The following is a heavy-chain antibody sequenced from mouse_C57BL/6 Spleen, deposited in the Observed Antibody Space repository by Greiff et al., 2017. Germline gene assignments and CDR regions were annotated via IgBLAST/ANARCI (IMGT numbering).Heavy chain of an antibody. CDR3: ARHETVVPNYYAMDY. D-gene: IGHD1-1*01. Sequence: DVMLVESGGDLVKPGGSLKLSCAASGFTFSSYGMSWVRQTPDKRLEWVATISSGGSYTYYPDSVKGRFTISRDNAKNTLYLQMSSLKSEDTAMYYCARHETVVPNYYAMDYWGQGTSVTVSS. J-gene: IGHJ4*01. CDR1: GFTFSSYG. V-gene: IGHV5-6*02. CDR2: ISSGGSYT.